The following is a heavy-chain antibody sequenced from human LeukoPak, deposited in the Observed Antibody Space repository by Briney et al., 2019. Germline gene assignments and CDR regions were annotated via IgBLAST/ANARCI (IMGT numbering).Heavy chain of an antibody. CDR3: ARPAAAGTGKKSNWFDP. CDR2: INPSGGST. Sequence: ASVKVSCKASGYTFTSYYMHWVRQAPGQGLEWMGIINPSGGSTSYAQKFQGRVTMTRDMSTSTVYMELSSLRSEDTAVYYCARPAAAGTGKKSNWFDPWGQGTLVTVSS. D-gene: IGHD6-13*01. CDR1: GYTFTSYY. J-gene: IGHJ5*02. V-gene: IGHV1-46*01.